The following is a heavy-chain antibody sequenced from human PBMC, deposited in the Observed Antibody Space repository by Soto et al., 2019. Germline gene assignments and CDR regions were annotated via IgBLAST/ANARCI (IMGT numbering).Heavy chain of an antibody. D-gene: IGHD6-13*01. CDR2: ISYDGNNK. V-gene: IGHV3-30-3*01. CDR3: ARGARVGAAAGVGAYFDY. CDR1: GFXFRDYA. J-gene: IGHJ4*02. Sequence: GGSLXLSCAASGFXFRDYAMHWVRQAPGKGLEWVTVISYDGNNKYYPDSVKGRFTISRDNLKNTLYLQMNSLRAEDTAVYYCARGARVGAAAGVGAYFDYWGQGTKVTVSS.